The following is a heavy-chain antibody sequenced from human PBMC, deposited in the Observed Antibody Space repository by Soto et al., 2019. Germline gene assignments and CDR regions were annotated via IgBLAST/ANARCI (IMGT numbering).Heavy chain of an antibody. CDR2: MNPNSGNT. Sequence: QVQLVQSGAEVKEPGASVKVSCKASGYTFTSYDINWVRQATGQGLEWMGWMNPNSGNTGYAQKFQGRVTMTRNTSISTAYMELSSLRSEDTAVYYCARCLGDYDILTVYPYYYYYMDVWGKGTTVTVSS. CDR1: GYTFTSYD. CDR3: ARCLGDYDILTVYPYYYYYMDV. J-gene: IGHJ6*03. D-gene: IGHD3-9*01. V-gene: IGHV1-8*01.